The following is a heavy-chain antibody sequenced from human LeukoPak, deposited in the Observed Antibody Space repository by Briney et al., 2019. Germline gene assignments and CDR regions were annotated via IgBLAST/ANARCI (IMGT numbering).Heavy chain of an antibody. CDR1: GFTFSSYA. CDR2: ISGSGGST. Sequence: GGSPRLSCAASGFTFSSYAMSWVCQAPGKGLEWVSAISGSGGSTYYADSVKGRFTISRDNSKNTLYLQMNSLRAEDTAVYYCAKEITMIVVVTPDYWGQGTLVTVSS. D-gene: IGHD3-22*01. CDR3: AKEITMIVVVTPDY. J-gene: IGHJ4*02. V-gene: IGHV3-23*01.